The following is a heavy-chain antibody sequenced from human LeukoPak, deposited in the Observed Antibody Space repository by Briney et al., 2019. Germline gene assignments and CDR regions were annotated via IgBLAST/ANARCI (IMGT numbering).Heavy chain of an antibody. Sequence: SETLSLTCTVSGGSISSYYWSWIRQPPGKGLEWIGYIYYSRSTNYNPSLKSRVTISVDTSKNQFSVKLSSVTAADKAVYYCARFSGSYRAYYYYYMDFWGKGTTVTVSS. CDR2: IYYSRST. J-gene: IGHJ6*03. V-gene: IGHV4-59*01. CDR1: GGSISSYY. D-gene: IGHD1-26*01. CDR3: ARFSGSYRAYYYYYMDF.